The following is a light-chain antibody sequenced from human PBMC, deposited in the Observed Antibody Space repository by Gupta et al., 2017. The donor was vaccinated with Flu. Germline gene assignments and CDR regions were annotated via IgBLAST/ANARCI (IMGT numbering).Light chain of an antibody. CDR2: WAS. Sequence: DIVMTQSQDSLAVSLGERATINCKSSQSVLYSSNNKNYLAWYQQKPGQPPKLLIYWASTRESGVPDRFSGSGSGTDITLTISSLQAEDVAVYYCQQYYSTLYTFGQGTKLEIK. CDR3: QQYYSTLYT. V-gene: IGKV4-1*01. CDR1: QSVLYSSNNKNY. J-gene: IGKJ2*01.